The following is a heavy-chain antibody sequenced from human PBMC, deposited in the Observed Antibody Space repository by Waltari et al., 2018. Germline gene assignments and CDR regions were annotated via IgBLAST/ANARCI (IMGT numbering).Heavy chain of an antibody. V-gene: IGHV4-39*01. CDR2: IHYSGNT. Sequence: QLQLQESGPGLVKPSETLSLTCTVSGGSISSSSYYWGWFRPPPGKGLEWIGSIHYSGNTYYSPSLKSRVTISVDTSKNQFSLKLSSVTAADTAVYYCARQVGEWFSTLYYYYYYMDVWGKGTTVTVSS. J-gene: IGHJ6*03. D-gene: IGHD3-16*01. CDR1: GGSISSSSYY. CDR3: ARQVGEWFSTLYYYYYYMDV.